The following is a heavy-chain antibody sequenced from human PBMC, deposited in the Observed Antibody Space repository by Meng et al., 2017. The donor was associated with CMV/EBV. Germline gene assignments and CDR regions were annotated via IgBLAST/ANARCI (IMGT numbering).Heavy chain of an antibody. V-gene: IGHV4-34*01. CDR1: GGSFSGYY. D-gene: IGHD2-2*01. CDR2: INHSGST. CDR3: ARDAYCSSTSCYLGAGFFDY. J-gene: IGHJ4*02. Sequence: SETLSLTCAVYGGSFSGYYWSWIRQPPGKGLEWIGEINHSGSTNYNPSLKSRVTISVDTSKNQFSLKLSSVTAADTAVYYCARDAYCSSTSCYLGAGFFDYWGQGTLVTVSS.